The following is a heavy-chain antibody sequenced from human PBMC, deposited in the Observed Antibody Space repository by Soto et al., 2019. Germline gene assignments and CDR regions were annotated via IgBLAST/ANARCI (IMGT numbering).Heavy chain of an antibody. CDR1: GFTFSSYS. D-gene: IGHD2-15*01. CDR3: AREPCSGGSCYSAGAFDI. J-gene: IGHJ3*02. Sequence: GGSLRLSCAASGFTFSSYSMNWVRQAPGKGLEWVSYISSSSSTIYYADSVKGRFTISRDNAKNSLYLQMNSLRAEDTAVYYCAREPCSGGSCYSAGAFDIWGQGTMVTVSS. V-gene: IGHV3-48*01. CDR2: ISSSSSTI.